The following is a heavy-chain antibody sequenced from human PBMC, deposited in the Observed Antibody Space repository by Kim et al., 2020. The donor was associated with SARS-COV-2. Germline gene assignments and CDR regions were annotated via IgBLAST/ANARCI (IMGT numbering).Heavy chain of an antibody. CDR1: GYTFTSYA. CDR3: ARGWPYYYGSGSYRPPFDY. Sequence: ASVKVSCKASGYTFTSYAMNWVRQAPGQGLEWMGWINTNTGNPTYAQGFTGRFVFSLDTSVSTAYLQISSLKAEDTAVYYCARGWPYYYGSGSYRPPFDYWGQGALFTVSS. V-gene: IGHV7-4-1*02. CDR2: INTNTGNP. D-gene: IGHD3-10*01. J-gene: IGHJ4*02.